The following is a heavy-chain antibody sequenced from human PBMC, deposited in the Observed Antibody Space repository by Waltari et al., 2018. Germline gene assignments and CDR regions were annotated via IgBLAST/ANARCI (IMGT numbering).Heavy chain of an antibody. J-gene: IGHJ5*02. V-gene: IGHV3-30*01. CDR3: ARDLHDYGDYGRRFDP. CDR1: GFTSSSYA. Sequence: QVQLVESGGGVVQPGRSLRLSCAASGFTSSSYAMHWVRPAPGKGLEWVAVISYDGSNKYYADSVKGRFTISRDNSKNTLYLQMNSLRAEDTAVYYCARDLHDYGDYGRRFDPWGQGTLVTVSS. D-gene: IGHD4-17*01. CDR2: ISYDGSNK.